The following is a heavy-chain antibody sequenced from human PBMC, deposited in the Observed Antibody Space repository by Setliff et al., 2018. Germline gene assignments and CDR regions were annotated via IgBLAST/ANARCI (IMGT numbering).Heavy chain of an antibody. J-gene: IGHJ6*03. CDR3: ARDLGARYCSGGSCSHYYYYYYMDV. D-gene: IGHD2-15*01. Sequence: GGSLRLSCAASGFTVTSNYMSWVRQAPGKGLEWVSVIYTGGSTYYADSVKGRFTISRDNSKNTLYLQMNSLRAEDTAVHYCARDLGARYCSGGSCSHYYYYYYMDVWGKGTTVTVSS. V-gene: IGHV3-53*01. CDR1: GFTVTSNY. CDR2: IYTGGST.